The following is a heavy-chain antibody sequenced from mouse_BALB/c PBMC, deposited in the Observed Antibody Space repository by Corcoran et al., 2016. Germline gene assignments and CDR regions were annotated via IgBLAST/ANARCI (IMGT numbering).Heavy chain of an antibody. Sequence: QIQLQQSGPELVKPGASVKISCKASGYTFTDYYINWVKQKPGQGLEWIGWIYPGSGNTKYNEKFKDKATLTVDTSSSTAYMQLSSLTSEDTAVYFCAANWFYAMDYWGQGTSVTVSS. D-gene: IGHD4-1*01. CDR2: IYPGSGNT. CDR1: GYTFTDYY. V-gene: IGHV1-84*02. CDR3: AANWFYAMDY. J-gene: IGHJ4*01.